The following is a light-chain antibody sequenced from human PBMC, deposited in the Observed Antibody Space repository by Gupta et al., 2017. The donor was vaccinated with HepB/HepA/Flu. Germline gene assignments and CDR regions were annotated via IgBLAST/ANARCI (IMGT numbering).Light chain of an antibody. V-gene: IGKV4-1*01. J-gene: IGKJ3*01. CDR3: QQYYGTPPIT. Sequence: DIVMTQSPDSLAVSLGERATIDCKSSQSVSYRSNNKNYLAWYQQRPGQPPKLLIYGASARASGVPDRCSGSGSGTDFTLTISSLQAEDVAVYYCQQYYGTPPITFGPGTKVDIK. CDR1: QSVSYRSNNKNY. CDR2: GAS.